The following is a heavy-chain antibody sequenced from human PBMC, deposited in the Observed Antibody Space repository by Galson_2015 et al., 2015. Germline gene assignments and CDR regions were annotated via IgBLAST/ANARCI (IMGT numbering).Heavy chain of an antibody. J-gene: IGHJ2*01. Sequence: SLRLSCAASGFTFDDYGMSWVRQAPGKGLEWVSGINWNGGSTGYADSVKGRFTISRDNAKNSLYLQMNSLRAEDTALYHCARVSYDSSGQPDRYYWYFDLWGRGTLVTVSS. V-gene: IGHV3-20*01. CDR3: ARVSYDSSGQPDRYYWYFDL. CDR2: INWNGGST. D-gene: IGHD3-22*01. CDR1: GFTFDDYG.